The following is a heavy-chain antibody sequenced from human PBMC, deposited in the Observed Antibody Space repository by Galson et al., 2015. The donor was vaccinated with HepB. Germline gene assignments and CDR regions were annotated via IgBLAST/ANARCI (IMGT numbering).Heavy chain of an antibody. CDR3: ARVLYDYGDYVAYYGMDV. D-gene: IGHD4-17*01. CDR1: GFTFSDYY. J-gene: IGHJ6*02. CDR2: ISSSSSYT. V-gene: IGHV3-11*06. Sequence: SLRLSCAASGFTFSDYYMSWIRQAPGKGLEWVSYISSSSSYTNYADSVKGRFTISRDNAKNLLYLQMNSLRAEDTAVYYCARVLYDYGDYVAYYGMDVWGQGTTVTVSS.